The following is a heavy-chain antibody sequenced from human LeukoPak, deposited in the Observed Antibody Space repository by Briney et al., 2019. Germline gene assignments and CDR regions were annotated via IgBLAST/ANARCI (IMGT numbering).Heavy chain of an antibody. J-gene: IGHJ4*02. CDR2: VVGSGETT. CDR3: AKGSNWGVGYYFDH. V-gene: IGHV3-23*01. CDR1: GFTFSSYN. Sequence: GGSLRLSCAASGFTFSSYNMNWVRQAPGKGLEWVSSVVGSGETTYYADSVKGRFTISRDNSKNTLSLQMNSLRAEDTAVYYCAKGSNWGVGYYFDHWGQGTLVTVSS. D-gene: IGHD7-27*01.